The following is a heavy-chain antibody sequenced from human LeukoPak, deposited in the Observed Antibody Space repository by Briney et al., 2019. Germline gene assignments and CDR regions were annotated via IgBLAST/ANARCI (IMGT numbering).Heavy chain of an antibody. CDR3: ARVYGSGSYGWFDP. CDR2: INHSGST. V-gene: IGHV4-34*01. D-gene: IGHD3-10*01. CDR1: GGSFSGYY. Sequence: SETLSLTCAVYGGSFSGYYWSWIRQPPGKGLEWIGEINHSGSTNYNPSLKSRVTISVDTSKNQFSLKLSSVTAADTAVYYCARVYGSGSYGWFDPWGQGTLVTVSS. J-gene: IGHJ5*02.